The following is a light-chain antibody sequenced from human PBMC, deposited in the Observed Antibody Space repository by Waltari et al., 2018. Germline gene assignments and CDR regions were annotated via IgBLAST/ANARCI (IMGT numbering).Light chain of an antibody. CDR1: QGISHH. V-gene: IGKV1-27*01. Sequence: DIQMTQSPSSLSASVGDRVTITCRASQGISHHLAWYQQRPGKIPNRLIYASSTVQSGVPSRFSGSGSGTDFTLTISSLQPEDVATYYCQKYDAVPWTFGQGTKVELK. J-gene: IGKJ1*01. CDR2: ASS. CDR3: QKYDAVPWT.